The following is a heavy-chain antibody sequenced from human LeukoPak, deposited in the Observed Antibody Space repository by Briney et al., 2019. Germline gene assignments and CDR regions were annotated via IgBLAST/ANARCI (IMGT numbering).Heavy chain of an antibody. CDR3: ARAAISGSYYGTFDY. J-gene: IGHJ4*02. CDR1: GKSVTNHY. CDR2: INPSGGST. D-gene: IGHD1-26*01. V-gene: IGHV1-46*01. Sequence: ASVKVSCKASGKSVTNHYMHWVRQAPGQGLEWMGIINPSGGSTSYAQKFQGRLTMTRDTSTSTVYMELSSLRSEDTAVYYCARAAISGSYYGTFDYWGQGTLVTGSS.